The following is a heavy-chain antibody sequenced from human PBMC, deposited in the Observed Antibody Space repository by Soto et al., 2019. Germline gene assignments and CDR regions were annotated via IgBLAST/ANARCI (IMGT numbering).Heavy chain of an antibody. CDR1: GFTFGSYA. CDR3: AGVEDEGGSFYD. Sequence: QVHLVESGGGVVQPGRSLRLSCAASGFTFGSYAMHWVRQAPGGALEWVAVISYDGFNRDYAESVKGRFTISRDNSKNTLYLQMDNLQPDDAAVYFCAGVEDEGGSFYDWGQGTLVTVSS. J-gene: IGHJ4*02. D-gene: IGHD1-26*01. CDR2: ISYDGFNR. V-gene: IGHV3-30*01.